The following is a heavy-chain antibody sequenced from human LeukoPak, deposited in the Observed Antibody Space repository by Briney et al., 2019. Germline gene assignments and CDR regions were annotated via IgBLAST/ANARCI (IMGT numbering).Heavy chain of an antibody. Sequence: GGSLSLSCAVSGFTFTAYWMNWVRQAPGKGLEWVASIRQDGGEKSYVDSVKGRFTISRDNTKSSLYLQINSLRAEDTAGYYCARDGTAAGLYFDLWGQGTLVTVSS. J-gene: IGHJ4*01. CDR1: GFTFTAYW. CDR2: IRQDGGEK. D-gene: IGHD6-13*01. CDR3: ARDGTAAGLYFDL. V-gene: IGHV3-7*01.